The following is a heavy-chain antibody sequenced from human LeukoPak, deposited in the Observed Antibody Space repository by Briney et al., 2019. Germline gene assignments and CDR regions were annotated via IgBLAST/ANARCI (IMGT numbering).Heavy chain of an antibody. CDR3: ARDPGHDDGMDV. CDR1: GFTFSNYG. Sequence: SGGSLRLSCAASGFTFSNYGMHWVRQAPGKGLEWVAVIWHNGNNKYYGDSVKGRFTISRDNSKNTLYLQMNSLRAEDTAVYYCARDPGHDDGMDVWGQGTTVTVSS. J-gene: IGHJ6*02. D-gene: IGHD1-1*01. CDR2: IWHNGNNK. V-gene: IGHV3-33*01.